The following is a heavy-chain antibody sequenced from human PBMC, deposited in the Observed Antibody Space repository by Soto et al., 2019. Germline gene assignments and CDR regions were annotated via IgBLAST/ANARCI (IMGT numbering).Heavy chain of an antibody. Sequence: QVQLVESGGGLVKSGGSLRLSCAASGFTFSDYYMNWIRQAPGKGLEWVSYISSSRSYTNYADSVKGRFTISRDNAKNSLYLQMTSLRAEDTAVYYCARVAYDAFDIWGQGTMVTVSS. J-gene: IGHJ3*02. CDR2: ISSSRSYT. D-gene: IGHD3-16*01. CDR1: GFTFSDYY. CDR3: ARVAYDAFDI. V-gene: IGHV3-11*05.